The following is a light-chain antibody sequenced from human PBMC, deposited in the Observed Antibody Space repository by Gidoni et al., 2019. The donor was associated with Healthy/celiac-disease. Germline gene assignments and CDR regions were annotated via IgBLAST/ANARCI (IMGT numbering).Light chain of an antibody. CDR3: QQFNSYPQT. Sequence: AIQLTQSPSSLSASVGDRVTITCRASQGISSALAWYQQKPGKAPKLLIYESSSLESGVPSRFSGSGSGTDFTLTISSLQPEDFTTYYCQQFNSYPQTFGQGTKLEIK. V-gene: IGKV1-13*02. CDR1: QGISSA. J-gene: IGKJ2*01. CDR2: ESS.